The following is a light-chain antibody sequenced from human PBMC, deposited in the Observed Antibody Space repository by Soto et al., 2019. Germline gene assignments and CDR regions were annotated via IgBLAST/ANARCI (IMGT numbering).Light chain of an antibody. Sequence: EVVISQSPATLSVSPGEGATLSCRASQGIGDTLAWYQHKPGQAPRLLIYGASTRATGISARFSGSGSGTEFTLTISSLQSEDFAVYYCQQYEKWPPSITFGQGTRLEIK. J-gene: IGKJ5*01. CDR3: QQYEKWPPSIT. CDR1: QGIGDT. CDR2: GAS. V-gene: IGKV3-15*01.